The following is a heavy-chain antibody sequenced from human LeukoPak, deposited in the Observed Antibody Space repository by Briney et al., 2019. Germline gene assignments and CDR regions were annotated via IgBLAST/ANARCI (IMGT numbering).Heavy chain of an antibody. Sequence: ASVKVSCKVSGYTLTELSMHWVRQAPGKGLEGMGGFDPEDGETIYAQKFQGRVTMTEDTSTDTAYMELSSLRSEDTAVYYCATVMITMVRGVEYNWFDPWGQGTLVTVSS. V-gene: IGHV1-24*01. CDR3: ATVMITMVRGVEYNWFDP. D-gene: IGHD3-10*01. CDR2: FDPEDGET. CDR1: GYTLTELS. J-gene: IGHJ5*02.